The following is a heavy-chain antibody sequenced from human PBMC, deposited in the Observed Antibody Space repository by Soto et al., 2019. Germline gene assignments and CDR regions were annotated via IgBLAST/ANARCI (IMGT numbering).Heavy chain of an antibody. CDR1: GFTFSSYA. D-gene: IGHD6-19*01. CDR2: ISGSGGST. J-gene: IGHJ4*02. V-gene: IGHV3-23*01. Sequence: GGSLRLSCAASGFTFSSYAMSWVRQAPGKGLEWVSAISGSGGSTYYADSVKGRFTISRDNSKNTLYLQMNSLRAEDTAVYYCAQKKWDLIAVAANRLYFDYWGQGTLVTVSS. CDR3: AQKKWDLIAVAANRLYFDY.